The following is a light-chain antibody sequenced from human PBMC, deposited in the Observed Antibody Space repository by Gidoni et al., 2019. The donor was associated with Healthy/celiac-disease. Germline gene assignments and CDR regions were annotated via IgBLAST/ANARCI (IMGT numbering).Light chain of an antibody. V-gene: IGKV3-20*01. J-gene: IGKJ4*01. CDR2: GAS. CDR3: QQYTNSLT. CDR1: QSVKSNY. Sequence: EIVLTQSPDTLSLSPGERATLSCRASQSVKSNYLAWYQQKPGQAPRLLISGASIRATGIPDRVSGRGSGTDFTLTISRLEPEDFAVYYCQQYTNSLTFXGXTKVEIK.